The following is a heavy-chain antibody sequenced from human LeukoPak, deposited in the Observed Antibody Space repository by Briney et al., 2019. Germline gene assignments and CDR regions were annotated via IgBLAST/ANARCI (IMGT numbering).Heavy chain of an antibody. Sequence: SETLSLTCTVSGGSVSSGSYYWSWIRQPPGKGLEWIGYIYYSGSTNYNPSLKSRVTMSVDTSKNQFSLKLSSVTAADTAVYYCARENDYDSNGSFDYWGQGTLVTVSS. J-gene: IGHJ4*02. CDR2: IYYSGST. CDR1: GGSVSSGSYY. D-gene: IGHD3-22*01. CDR3: ARENDYDSNGSFDY. V-gene: IGHV4-61*01.